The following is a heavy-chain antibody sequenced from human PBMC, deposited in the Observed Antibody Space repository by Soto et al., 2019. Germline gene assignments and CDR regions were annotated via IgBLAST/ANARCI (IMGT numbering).Heavy chain of an antibody. D-gene: IGHD4-17*01. V-gene: IGHV1-2*04. CDR3: ARGQDYGDTHYYYYMDV. J-gene: IGHJ6*03. CDR1: GYTFTGYY. CDR2: INPNSGGT. Sequence: ASVKVSCKASGYTFTGYYMHWVRQAPGQGLEWMGWINPNSGGTNYAQKFQGWVTMTRDTSISTAYMELSRLRSDDTAVYYCARGQDYGDTHYYYYMDVWGKGTTVTVSS.